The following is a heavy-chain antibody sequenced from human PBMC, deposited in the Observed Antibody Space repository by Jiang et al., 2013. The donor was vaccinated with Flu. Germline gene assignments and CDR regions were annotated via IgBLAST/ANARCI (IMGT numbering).Heavy chain of an antibody. D-gene: IGHD3-22*01. CDR3: AHRPPYYDSSGYYFDY. J-gene: IGHJ4*02. V-gene: IGHV2-5*01. Sequence: KRYSPSLKNRLTITKDTSKNQVVLTMTNMDPVDTATYYCAHRPPYYDSSGYYFDYWGQGTLVTVSS. CDR2: K.